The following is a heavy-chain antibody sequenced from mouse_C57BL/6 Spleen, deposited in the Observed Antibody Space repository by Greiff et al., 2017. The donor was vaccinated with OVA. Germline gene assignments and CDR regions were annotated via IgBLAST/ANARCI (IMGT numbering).Heavy chain of an antibody. CDR3: ARSGGSSHYYYAMDY. CDR1: GYTFTSYW. Sequence: QVQLQQPGAELVKPGASVKLSCKASGYTFTSYWMHWVKQRPGQGLEWIGMIHPNSGSTNYNEKFKSKATLTVDKSSSTAYMQLSSLTSEDSAVYYCARSGGSSHYYYAMDYWGQGTSVTVSS. V-gene: IGHV1-64*01. D-gene: IGHD1-1*01. CDR2: IHPNSGST. J-gene: IGHJ4*01.